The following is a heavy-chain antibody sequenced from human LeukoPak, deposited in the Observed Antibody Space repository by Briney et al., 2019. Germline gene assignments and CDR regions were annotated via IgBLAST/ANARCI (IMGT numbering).Heavy chain of an antibody. CDR3: ARHKREDGYSGYDSFDY. V-gene: IGHV4-59*08. CDR1: GGSISSYY. CDR2: TYYTGST. Sequence: SETLSLTCSVSGGSISSYYWSWIRQPPGKGLEWIGYTYYTGSTNYNPSLRSRVTISVDTSKNQFSLKLTSVTAADTAVYFCARHKREDGYSGYDSFDYWGQGTLVTVSS. J-gene: IGHJ4*02. D-gene: IGHD5-12*01.